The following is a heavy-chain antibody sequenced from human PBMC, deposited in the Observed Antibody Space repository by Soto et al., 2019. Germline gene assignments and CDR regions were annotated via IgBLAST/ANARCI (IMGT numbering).Heavy chain of an antibody. V-gene: IGHV3-21*01. J-gene: IGHJ6*02. CDR1: GFTFSSYS. CDR2: ISSSSSYI. Sequence: EVQLVESGGGLVKPGGSLRLSCAASGFTFSSYSMNWVRQAPGKGLEWVSSISSSSSYIYYADSVKGRFTISRDNAKNSLYLQMNSLRAEDTAVYYCARDPHPVRGVIVSFPAQYYYYGMDVWGQGTTVTVSS. D-gene: IGHD3-10*01. CDR3: ARDPHPVRGVIVSFPAQYYYYGMDV.